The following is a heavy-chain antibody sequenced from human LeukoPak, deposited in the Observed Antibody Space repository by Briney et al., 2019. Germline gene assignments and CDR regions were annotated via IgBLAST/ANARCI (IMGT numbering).Heavy chain of an antibody. Sequence: SETLSLTCAVYGGSFSGYYWSWIRQPQGKGLEWIGEINHSGSTNYNPSLKSRVTISVDTSKNQFSLKLSSVTAADTAVYYCARGGLRFQKYWGQGTLVTVSS. D-gene: IGHD3-3*01. CDR1: GGSFSGYY. V-gene: IGHV4-34*01. CDR3: ARGGLRFQKY. CDR2: INHSGST. J-gene: IGHJ4*02.